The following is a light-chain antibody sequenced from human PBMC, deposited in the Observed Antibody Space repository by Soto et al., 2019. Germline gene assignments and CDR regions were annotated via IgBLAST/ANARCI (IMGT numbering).Light chain of an antibody. Sequence: DIQMTQSPSTLSASVGDRVTITCRASQSVGSWLAWYQQKPGKAPKLLIYKASSLESGVPSRFSGSGSGIEFTLPISSLQPDDSATYYCQQYKGTFGQGTKVEIK. CDR1: QSVGSW. V-gene: IGKV1-5*03. CDR2: KAS. CDR3: QQYKGT. J-gene: IGKJ1*01.